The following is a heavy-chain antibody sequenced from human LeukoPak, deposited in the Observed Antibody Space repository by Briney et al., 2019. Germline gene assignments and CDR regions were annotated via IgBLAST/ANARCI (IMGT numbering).Heavy chain of an antibody. D-gene: IGHD1-14*01. CDR1: GFTFGSCW. CDR3: AKPLIASRQDAFDI. V-gene: IGHV3-7*01. J-gene: IGHJ3*02. Sequence: GGSLRLSCAASGFTFGSCWMNWVRQTPGKGLEWVANINQDGSQEFYVDSVKGRFTISRDNAKNSLYLQMNSLRDEDTAVYYCAKPLIASRQDAFDIWGQGTMVTVSS. CDR2: INQDGSQE.